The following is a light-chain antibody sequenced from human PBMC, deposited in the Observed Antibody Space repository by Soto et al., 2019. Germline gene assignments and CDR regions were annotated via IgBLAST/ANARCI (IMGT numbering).Light chain of an antibody. Sequence: QSALTQPASVSGSPGQSITISCTGTSSDVGAYNHVSWYQQHPGKAPQLIIYEVSNRPSGLSNRFSASKSGNTASLTISGLQSEDEADYYCCSFPTTSTLAFGPGTKVTVL. CDR1: SSDVGAYNH. J-gene: IGLJ1*01. V-gene: IGLV2-14*01. CDR2: EVS. CDR3: CSFPTTSTLA.